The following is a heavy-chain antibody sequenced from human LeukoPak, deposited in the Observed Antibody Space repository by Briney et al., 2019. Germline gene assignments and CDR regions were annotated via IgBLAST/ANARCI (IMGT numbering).Heavy chain of an antibody. CDR1: GFTFGDYA. J-gene: IGHJ4*02. CDR2: IRSKAYGGTT. CDR3: ARLDYYYDSGSYTPFDY. V-gene: IGHV3-49*03. D-gene: IGHD3-10*01. Sequence: GGSLRLSCTASGFTFGDYAMSWFRQAPGKGLEWVGFIRSKAYGGTTEYAASVKGRFTISRDDSKSIAYLQMNSLKTDDTAVYYCARLDYYYDSGSYTPFDYWGQGTLVTVSS.